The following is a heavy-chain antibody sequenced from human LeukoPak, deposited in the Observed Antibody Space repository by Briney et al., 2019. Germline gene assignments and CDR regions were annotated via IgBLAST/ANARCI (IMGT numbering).Heavy chain of an antibody. CDR1: GFTVSRNY. J-gene: IGHJ4*02. Sequence: PGGSLRLSCAASGFTVSRNYMSWVRQAPGKGLEWVSVIYSGGSTYYADSVKGRFTTSRDNSKNTLYLQMNSLRAEDTAVYYCARGGYYYDSSGSFDYWGQGTLVTVSS. CDR2: IYSGGST. V-gene: IGHV3-53*01. CDR3: ARGGYYYDSSGSFDY. D-gene: IGHD3-22*01.